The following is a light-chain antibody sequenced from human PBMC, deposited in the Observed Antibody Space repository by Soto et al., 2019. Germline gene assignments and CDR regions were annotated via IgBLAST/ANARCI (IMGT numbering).Light chain of an antibody. Sequence: QSALTQPASVSGSPGQSITISCTGTSSDVGSYNVVSWYQQHPGKAPKLMIYEGSKRPSGVSNRFSGSKSGNTASLTISGLQAEDEADYYCSSYAGSVVFGGGTQLTVL. CDR3: SSYAGSVV. J-gene: IGLJ2*01. CDR1: SSDVGSYNV. V-gene: IGLV2-23*01. CDR2: EGS.